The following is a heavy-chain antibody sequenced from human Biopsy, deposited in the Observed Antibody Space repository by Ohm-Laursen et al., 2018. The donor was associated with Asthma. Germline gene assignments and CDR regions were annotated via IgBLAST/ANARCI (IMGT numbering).Heavy chain of an antibody. D-gene: IGHD2-21*02. V-gene: IGHV3-30*03. J-gene: IGHJ6*02. CDR1: GFRFPIYG. CDR3: TRDRFYNSVTSESFYYGVDV. CDR2: ISYDGRET. Sequence: SLRLSCSATGFRFPIYGMHWVRQGPGKGPEWVALISYDGRETGYVDSVKGRFTISRDNFRNTVHLQMSSLRPEDSAVYYCTRDRFYNSVTSESFYYGVDVWGQGTTVTVSS.